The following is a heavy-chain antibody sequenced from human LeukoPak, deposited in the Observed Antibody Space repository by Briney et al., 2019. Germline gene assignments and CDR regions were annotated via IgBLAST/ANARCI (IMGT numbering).Heavy chain of an antibody. Sequence: ASVKVSCKASGYTFTSYGIIWVRQAPGQGLEWMGWISAYNGNTNYAQKLQGRVTMTTDTSTSTAYMELRSLRSDDTAVYYCARGYYYDSSGYPDLDYWGQGTLVTVSS. D-gene: IGHD3-22*01. CDR3: ARGYYYDSSGYPDLDY. CDR1: GYTFTSYG. J-gene: IGHJ4*02. V-gene: IGHV1-18*01. CDR2: ISAYNGNT.